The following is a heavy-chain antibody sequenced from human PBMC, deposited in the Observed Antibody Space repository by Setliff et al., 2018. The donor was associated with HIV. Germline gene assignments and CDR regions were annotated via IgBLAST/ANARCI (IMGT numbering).Heavy chain of an antibody. D-gene: IGHD3-22*01. J-gene: IGHJ3*02. CDR3: ARELGLGTYYYDSTGYPKANAFDI. Sequence: PSETLSLTCTVSGGSISSGSYYWSWIRQPAGKGLEWIGRIYTSGSTKYNPSLKSPVTISVDTSRNQFSLKLSSVTAADTAVYYCARELGLGTYYYDSTGYPKANAFDIWGQGTMVTVSS. CDR2: IYTSGST. CDR1: GGSISSGSYY. V-gene: IGHV4-61*02.